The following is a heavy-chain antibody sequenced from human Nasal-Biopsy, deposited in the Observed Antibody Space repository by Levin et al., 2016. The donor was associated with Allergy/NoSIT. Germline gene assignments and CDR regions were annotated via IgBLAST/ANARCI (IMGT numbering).Heavy chain of an antibody. CDR1: GYSFRSNW. CDR3: ARLISGSWADAFDV. V-gene: IGHV5-51*04. D-gene: IGHD6-13*01. J-gene: IGHJ3*01. Sequence: GGSLRLSCKVSGYSFRSNWIGWVRQMPGKGLEWMGIISPGDSEARYGPSFQGQVTISVDTPSNTAYLQWSSLKASDTAMYYCARLISGSWADAFDVWGQGTMVTVSA. CDR2: ISPGDSEA.